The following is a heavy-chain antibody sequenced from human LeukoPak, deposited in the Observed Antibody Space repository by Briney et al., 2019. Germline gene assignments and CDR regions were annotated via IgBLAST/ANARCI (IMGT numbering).Heavy chain of an antibody. J-gene: IGHJ4*02. V-gene: IGHV1-18*01. CDR1: GYTFTSYA. CDR2: ISAYNGNT. Sequence: GASVKVSCKASGYTFTSYAMHWVRQAPGQGLEWTGWISAYNGNTNYAQKLQGRVTMTTDTSTSTAYMELRSLRSDDTAVYYCARVRPRYYYDTPPEFDYWGQGTLVTVSS. D-gene: IGHD3-22*01. CDR3: ARVRPRYYYDTPPEFDY.